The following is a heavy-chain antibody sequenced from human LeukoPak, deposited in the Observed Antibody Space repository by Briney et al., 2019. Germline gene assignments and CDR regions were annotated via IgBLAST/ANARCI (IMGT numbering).Heavy chain of an antibody. J-gene: IGHJ3*02. CDR1: GGSISSYY. V-gene: IGHV4-59*01. CDR2: IYCSGST. D-gene: IGHD3-22*01. Sequence: PSETLSLTCTVSGGSISSYYWSWIRQPPGKGLEWIGYIYCSGSTNYNPSLKSRVTISVDTSKNQFSLKLSSVTAADTAVYYCARVTAYYYDSSGHYAFDIWGQGTMVTVSS. CDR3: ARVTAYYYDSSGHYAFDI.